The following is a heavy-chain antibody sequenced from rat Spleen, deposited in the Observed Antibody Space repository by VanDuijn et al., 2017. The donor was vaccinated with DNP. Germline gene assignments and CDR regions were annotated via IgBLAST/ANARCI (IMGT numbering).Heavy chain of an antibody. D-gene: IGHD1-4*01. V-gene: IGHV5-22*01. CDR1: GFIISDYY. CDR3: ARHVLPLRVWDY. CDR2: ISYDGGSA. J-gene: IGHJ2*01. Sequence: EVQLVEAGGGLVQPGRSLKLSCAASGFIISDYYMAWVRQAPTKGLEWVAYISYDGGSASYGDSVKGRFTISRDNAKSTLYLQMNSLRSEDMATYYCARHVLPLRVWDYWGQGVMVTVSS.